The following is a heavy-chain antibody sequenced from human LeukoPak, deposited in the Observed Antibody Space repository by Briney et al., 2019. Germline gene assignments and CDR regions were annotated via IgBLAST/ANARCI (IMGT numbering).Heavy chain of an antibody. CDR2: IYYSGST. Sequence: PSQTLSLTCTVSGGSISSGDYCWSWIRQPPGKGLEWIGYIYYSGSTYYNPSLKSRVTISVDTSKSQFSLKLSSVTAADTAVYYCARDINYYGSGSQQNWFDPWGQGTLVTVSS. V-gene: IGHV4-30-4*01. D-gene: IGHD3-10*01. CDR1: GGSISSGDYC. J-gene: IGHJ5*02. CDR3: ARDINYYGSGSQQNWFDP.